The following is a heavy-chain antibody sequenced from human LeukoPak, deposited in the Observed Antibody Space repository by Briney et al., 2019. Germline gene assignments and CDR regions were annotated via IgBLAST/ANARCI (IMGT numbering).Heavy chain of an antibody. CDR2: IYYSGST. D-gene: IGHD1-26*01. V-gene: IGHV4-61*03. CDR1: GGSASSRGFY. Sequence: ESGPTLVKPSETLSLTCSVSGGSASSRGFYRTWIRQPPGRGLEWIGYIYYSGSTEYNPSLRSRVSISADTSKNHFSLKLSSVTAADTAVYYCARGIVGVTYFDEWGQGMLVTVSS. J-gene: IGHJ4*02. CDR3: ARGIVGVTYFDE.